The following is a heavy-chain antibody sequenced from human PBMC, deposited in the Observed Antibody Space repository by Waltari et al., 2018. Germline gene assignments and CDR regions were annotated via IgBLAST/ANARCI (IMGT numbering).Heavy chain of an antibody. Sequence: VQLQQWGAGLLKPSETLSLTCAVYGGSFSGYYWSWIHQPPGQGLEWIGEINHSGSTNYNPSLKSRVTISVDTSKNQFSLKLSSVTAADTAVYYCARPLSLIGRLPYGSGSSNWFDPWGQGTLVTVSS. J-gene: IGHJ5*02. CDR2: INHSGST. CDR1: GGSFSGYY. V-gene: IGHV4-34*01. D-gene: IGHD3-10*01. CDR3: ARPLSLIGRLPYGSGSSNWFDP.